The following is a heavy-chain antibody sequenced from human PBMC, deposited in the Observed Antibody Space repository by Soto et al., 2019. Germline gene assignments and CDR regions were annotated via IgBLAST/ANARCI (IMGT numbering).Heavy chain of an antibody. V-gene: IGHV4-31*01. D-gene: IGHD5-18*01. CDR1: GASISSGGYY. CDR2: IYYSGIS. CDR3: ARTEWIQPWFDY. Sequence: QVQLLESGPGLVKPSQTLSLICNVSGASISSGGYYWSWIRQRPGGGLEWLGFIYYSGISHYNPSLKSQATISVDTSKNQFSLKLISVTAAHTAVYYCARTEWIQPWFDYWGQGALVTVS. J-gene: IGHJ4*02.